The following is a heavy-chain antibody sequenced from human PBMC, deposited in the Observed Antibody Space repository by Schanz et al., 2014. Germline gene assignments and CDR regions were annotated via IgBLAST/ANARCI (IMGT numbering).Heavy chain of an antibody. CDR2: INPIGGST. CDR3: ARVSPENMIRGELDY. V-gene: IGHV1-46*03. D-gene: IGHD3-10*01. CDR1: GYTFTNFF. J-gene: IGHJ4*02. Sequence: QVHLVQSGAEVHKPGASLKISCKASGYTFTNFFLHWVRQAPGQGLEWMGIINPIGGSTTYAQKFLGAVTLTTDTSTDTAYLELTSLRSEDTAVYYCARVSPENMIRGELDYWGQGTLDTVSS.